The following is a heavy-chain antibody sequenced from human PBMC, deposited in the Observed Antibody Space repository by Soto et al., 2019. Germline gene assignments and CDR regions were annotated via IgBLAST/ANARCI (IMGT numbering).Heavy chain of an antibody. J-gene: IGHJ5*02. CDR3: ARGLRGGAALRNNWFDT. CDR2: INHSGST. CDR1: GGSFSGYY. Sequence: PSETLSLTCAVYGGSFSGYYWSWIRQPPGKGLEWIGEINHSGSTNYNPSLKSRVTISVDTSQNQFSLKLSSVTAADTAVYYCARGLRGGAALRNNWFDTWGQGTLVTVSS. D-gene: IGHD6-6*01. V-gene: IGHV4-34*01.